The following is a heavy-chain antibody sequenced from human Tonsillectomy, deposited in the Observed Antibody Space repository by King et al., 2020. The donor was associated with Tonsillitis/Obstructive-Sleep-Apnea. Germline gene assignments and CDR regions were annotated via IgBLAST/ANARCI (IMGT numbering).Heavy chain of an antibody. CDR1: GYSFTNYW. V-gene: IGHV5-51*01. D-gene: IGHD3/OR15-3a*01. J-gene: IGHJ3*02. Sequence: QLVQSGAEVKKPGESLKISCKGSGYSFTNYWIAWVRQMPGKGLEWMGIIYPGGSDIRYSPSFEGQVTLSADKSISTAYLQLSSLKASDTAMYYCARSWTSSFAPYLGAFDIWGQGTMGSVSS. CDR2: IYPGGSDI. CDR3: ARSWTSSFAPYLGAFDI.